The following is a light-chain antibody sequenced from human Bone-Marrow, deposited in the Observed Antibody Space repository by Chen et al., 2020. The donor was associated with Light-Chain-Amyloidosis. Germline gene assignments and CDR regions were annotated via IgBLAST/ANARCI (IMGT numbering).Light chain of an antibody. CDR3: QQSYTSPFT. CDR1: QTISIY. CDR2: TAS. J-gene: IGKJ3*01. V-gene: IGKV1-39*01. Sequence: DFQMTQSPASLSAFVGDAVVITCRASQTISIYLNWYQHKPGKAPKLLIYTASNLQRGVPSRFSGRGSGTDFTLNVSSLQPEDFATYYCQQSYTSPFTFGPGTKVDIK.